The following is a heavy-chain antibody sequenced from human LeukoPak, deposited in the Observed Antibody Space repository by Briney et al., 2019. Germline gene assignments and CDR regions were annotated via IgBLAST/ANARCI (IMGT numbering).Heavy chain of an antibody. CDR1: GGSFSGYY. CDR3: ARKRYSSGWYSIPRNGYFDY. J-gene: IGHJ4*02. CDR2: INHSGST. D-gene: IGHD6-19*01. Sequence: PSETLSLTCAVYGGSFSGYYWSWIRQPPGKGLEWIGEINHSGSTNYNPSLKSRVTISVDTSKNQFSLKLRSVTAADTAVYYCARKRYSSGWYSIPRNGYFDYWGQGTLVTVSS. V-gene: IGHV4-34*01.